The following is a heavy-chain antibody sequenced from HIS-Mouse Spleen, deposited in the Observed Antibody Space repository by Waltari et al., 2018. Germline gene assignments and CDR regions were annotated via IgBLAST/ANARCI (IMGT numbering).Heavy chain of an antibody. J-gene: IGHJ2*01. CDR3: AREIPYSSSWYDWYFDL. D-gene: IGHD6-13*01. Sequence: QVQLQESGPGLVKPSQTLCLTCTVAGGSISSVDYSWRWIRQPPGKGLEWIGYIYYSGSTYYNPSLKSRVTISVDTSKNQFSLKLSSVTAADTAVYYCAREIPYSSSWYDWYFDLWGRGTLVTVSS. V-gene: IGHV4-30-4*01. CDR2: IYYSGST. CDR1: GGSISSVDYS.